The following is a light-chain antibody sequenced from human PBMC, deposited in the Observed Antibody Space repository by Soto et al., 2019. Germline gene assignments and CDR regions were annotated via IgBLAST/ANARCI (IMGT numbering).Light chain of an antibody. CDR3: QQNSSYPYT. V-gene: IGKV1-5*03. J-gene: IGKJ2*01. Sequence: DIQMTQSPSILPASIGDRVTITCRARQNMNKYLAWYQQKPGKAPNLLIYQPSSLTSVFPSRFSGAGSGTEFTLTISGLQADDFATYYRQQNSSYPYTFGQRTKLEIK. CDR2: QPS. CDR1: QNMNKY.